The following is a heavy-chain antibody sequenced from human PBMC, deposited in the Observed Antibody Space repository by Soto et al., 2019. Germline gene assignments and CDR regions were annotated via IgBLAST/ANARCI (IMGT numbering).Heavy chain of an antibody. CDR3: AGGGAARPDY. CDR2: ISSSIATK. J-gene: IGHJ4*02. Sequence: EVQLVESGGGLVQPGGSLRLSCAASGFTFSNYGMNWVRQAPGKGLAWVSYISSSIATKQYADSVKGRFTISRDNAKTPRNRKRTGWRAEKPAGYYWAGGGAARPDYWGQGTLVTVSS. V-gene: IGHV3-48*01. D-gene: IGHD6-6*01. CDR1: GFTFSNYG.